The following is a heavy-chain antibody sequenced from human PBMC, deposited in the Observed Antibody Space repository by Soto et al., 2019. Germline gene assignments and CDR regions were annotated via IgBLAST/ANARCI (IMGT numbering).Heavy chain of an antibody. V-gene: IGHV4-31*03. CDR2: IYYSGST. CDR3: ARASGGVRCRFDP. D-gene: IGHD3-16*01. J-gene: IGHJ5*02. Sequence: SETLSLTCTVSGGSISSGGYYWSWIRQHPGKGLEWIGYIYYSGSTYYNPSLKSRVTISVDTSKNQFSLKLSSVAAADTAVYYCARASGGVRCRFDPWGQGTLVTVS. CDR1: GGSISSGGYY.